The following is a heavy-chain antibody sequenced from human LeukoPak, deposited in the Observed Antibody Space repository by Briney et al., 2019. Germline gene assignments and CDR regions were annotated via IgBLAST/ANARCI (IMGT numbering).Heavy chain of an antibody. J-gene: IGHJ6*02. CDR1: GFTFTSSA. CDR3: AVNQISYYGMDV. CDR2: IVVGSGNT. D-gene: IGHD1-14*01. Sequence: SVKVSCKASGFTFTSSAMQWVRQARGQRLEWIGWIVVGSGNTNYAQKFQERVTITRDMSTSTAYMELSSLRSEDTAAYYCAVNQISYYGMDVWGQGTTVTVSS. V-gene: IGHV1-58*02.